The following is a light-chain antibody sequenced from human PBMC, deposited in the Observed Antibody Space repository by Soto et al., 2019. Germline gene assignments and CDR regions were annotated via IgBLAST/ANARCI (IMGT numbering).Light chain of an antibody. V-gene: IGLV1-44*01. CDR3: AAWDDSLNGPV. Sequence: QPVLTQPPSASGTPGQRVTISCSGSSSNIGTNTVNWYQQFPGTAPILLIYSSYQRPSGVPDRFSGSKSGTSASLAISGLQSEDEADYYCAAWDDSLNGPVFGGGTKLTVL. J-gene: IGLJ2*01. CDR2: SSY. CDR1: SSNIGTNT.